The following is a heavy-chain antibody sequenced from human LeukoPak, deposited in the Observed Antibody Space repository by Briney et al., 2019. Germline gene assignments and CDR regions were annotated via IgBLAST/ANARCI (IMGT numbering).Heavy chain of an antibody. V-gene: IGHV4-59*01. CDR1: GGSISSYY. CDR2: IYYSGST. CDR3: ASSSSGLDY. D-gene: IGHD6-19*01. J-gene: IGHJ4*02. Sequence: ASETLSLTCTVSGGSISSYYWSWLRQPPGKGLEWIGYIYYSGSTNYNPSLKSRITISVDPSKTQFSLKLSSVTAADTAVYYCASSSSGLDYWGQGTLVTVSS.